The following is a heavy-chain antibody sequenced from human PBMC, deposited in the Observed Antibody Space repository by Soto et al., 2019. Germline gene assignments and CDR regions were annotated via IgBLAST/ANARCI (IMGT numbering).Heavy chain of an antibody. V-gene: IGHV4-59*01. Sequence: SETLSLTCTVSGGSISSYYWSWIRQPPGKGLEWIGYIYYSGSTNYNPSLKSRVTISVDTSKNQLSLKLSSVTAADTAVYYCARESMVRGVTWFDPWGQGTLVT. D-gene: IGHD3-10*01. CDR1: GGSISSYY. CDR2: IYYSGST. J-gene: IGHJ5*02. CDR3: ARESMVRGVTWFDP.